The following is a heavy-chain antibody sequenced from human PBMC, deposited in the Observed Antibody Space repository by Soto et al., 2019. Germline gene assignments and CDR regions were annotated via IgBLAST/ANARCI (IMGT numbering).Heavy chain of an antibody. CDR3: VRTSLVVAVATREDF. CDR1: GFTFSNYW. CDR2: IDSDGSRI. V-gene: IGHV3-74*01. D-gene: IGHD2-15*01. J-gene: IGHJ4*02. Sequence: EVQLVESGGGLVQPGESLRLSCAASGFTFSNYWMHWVRQAPGKGLVWGSRIDSDGSRITYADFVKGRFTISRDNAKNTVYLHMNSLTAEDMAVYYCVRTSLVVAVATREDFWGQGTLVTVSS.